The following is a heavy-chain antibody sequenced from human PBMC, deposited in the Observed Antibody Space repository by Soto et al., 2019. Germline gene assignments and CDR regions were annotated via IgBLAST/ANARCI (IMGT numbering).Heavy chain of an antibody. CDR3: AGGRDQPPVGLYFES. Sequence: GASVKVSCKASGGAFTDYIFDWVRQAPGQGLDWMGGIIPMFGTPKYAQKFQHRVTISADVSTGTAYMELTRLRFDDTAVYYCAGGRDQPPVGLYFESWGEGTRVTVSS. V-gene: IGHV1-69*13. D-gene: IGHD1-26*01. CDR1: GGAFTDYI. J-gene: IGHJ4*02. CDR2: IIPMFGTP.